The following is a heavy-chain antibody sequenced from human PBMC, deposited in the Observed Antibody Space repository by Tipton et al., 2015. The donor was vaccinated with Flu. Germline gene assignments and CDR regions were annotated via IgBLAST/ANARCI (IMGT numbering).Heavy chain of an antibody. Sequence: GSLRLSCAASGYTFSTYWMSWVRQAPGKGLEWVAHIKQDGSEIYYVDPVKGRFSISRDNAKNSLYLQMNSLRAEDTAVYYCVCWGNDHSNWNGWGQGTLVTVSS. CDR3: VCWGNDHSNWNG. D-gene: IGHD1-20*01. J-gene: IGHJ4*02. V-gene: IGHV3-7*01. CDR2: IKQDGSEI. CDR1: GYTFSTYW.